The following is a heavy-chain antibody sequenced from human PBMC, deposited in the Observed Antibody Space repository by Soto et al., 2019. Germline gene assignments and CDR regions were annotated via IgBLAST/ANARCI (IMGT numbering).Heavy chain of an antibody. J-gene: IGHJ4*02. V-gene: IGHV3-30*18. CDR3: AKDLAGSSPTY. CDR2: ISYDGSNK. D-gene: IGHD6-13*01. CDR1: GFTFSSYG. Sequence: GGSLRLSCAASGFTFSSYGMHWVRQAPGKGLEWVAVISYDGSNKYYADSVKGRFTISRDNSKNTLYLQMNSLRAEDTAVYYCAKDLAGSSPTYWGQGTLVTVSS.